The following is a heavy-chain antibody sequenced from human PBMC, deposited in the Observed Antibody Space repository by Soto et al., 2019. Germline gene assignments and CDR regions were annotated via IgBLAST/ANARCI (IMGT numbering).Heavy chain of an antibody. Sequence: PVKVSCKASGGTFSSYAISWVRQAPGQGLEWTGGIIPIFGTANYAQKFQGRVTITADESTSTAYMELSSLRSEDTAVYYCARDSGQPLSVNWFDPWGQGTLVTVSS. V-gene: IGHV1-69*13. CDR2: IIPIFGTA. J-gene: IGHJ5*02. CDR3: ARDSGQPLSVNWFDP. D-gene: IGHD3-3*02. CDR1: GGTFSSYA.